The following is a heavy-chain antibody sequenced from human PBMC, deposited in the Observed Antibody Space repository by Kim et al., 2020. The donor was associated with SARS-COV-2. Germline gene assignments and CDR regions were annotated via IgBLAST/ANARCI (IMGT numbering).Heavy chain of an antibody. J-gene: IGHJ4*02. CDR3: AKGPYDSVTGYYYFDY. CDR1: GFTFDDFA. Sequence: GGSLRLSCVASGFTFDDFAMHWVRQIPGKGLEWVSGINWNSRSTGYADSVKGRFTISRENAKNSLYLEMKSLRAEDTALYYCAKGPYDSVTGYYYFDYWGQGTLATVSS. D-gene: IGHD3-9*01. V-gene: IGHV3-9*01. CDR2: INWNSRST.